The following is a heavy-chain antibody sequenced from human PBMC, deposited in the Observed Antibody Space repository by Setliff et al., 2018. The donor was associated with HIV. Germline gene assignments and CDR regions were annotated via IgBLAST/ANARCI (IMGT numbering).Heavy chain of an antibody. CDR3: ARILLDYYGSGSYRAFDI. D-gene: IGHD3-10*01. CDR2: FHHSGST. J-gene: IGHJ3*02. Sequence: SETLSLTCSVSGYSINTAYYWGWIRQSPGKGLEWIGGFHHSGSTHYNPSLKSRVTISGQTSNNQFSLTLSSVTAADTAVYYCARILLDYYGSGSYRAFDIWGQGTMVTVSS. CDR1: GYSINTAYY. V-gene: IGHV4-38-2*01.